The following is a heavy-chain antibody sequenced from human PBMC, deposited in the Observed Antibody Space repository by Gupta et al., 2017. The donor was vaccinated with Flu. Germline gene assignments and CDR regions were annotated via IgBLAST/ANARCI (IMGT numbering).Heavy chain of an antibody. CDR3: ATSLALLDH. V-gene: IGHV3-48*02. CDR2: IDGGGNAR. J-gene: IGHJ4*02. Sequence: EVQFVESGGGLVQRGGSLRLSCAASGFALSHSRMNWVRQAPGKGLEWISYIDGGGNARYYADSVKGRFTVSRDNVESSLYLQMTGLRDEDSAMYYCATSLALLDHWGQGTLVTVSS. D-gene: IGHD5-12*01. CDR1: GFALSHSR.